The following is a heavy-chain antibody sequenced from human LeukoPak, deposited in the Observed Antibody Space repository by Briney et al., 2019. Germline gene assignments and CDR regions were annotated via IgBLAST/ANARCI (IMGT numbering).Heavy chain of an antibody. CDR3: ARDSSGAGYYFDY. J-gene: IGHJ4*02. V-gene: IGHV3-30*04. CDR2: ISFDGTDA. D-gene: IGHD6-19*01. Sequence: GGSLRLSCAASGFTFSSYAIHWVRQAPGKGLEWVAVISFDGTDAFYADSVKGRFTISRDNSKNTLYLQMNSLRAEDTAVYYCARDSSGAGYYFDYWGQGTLVTVSS. CDR1: GFTFSSYA.